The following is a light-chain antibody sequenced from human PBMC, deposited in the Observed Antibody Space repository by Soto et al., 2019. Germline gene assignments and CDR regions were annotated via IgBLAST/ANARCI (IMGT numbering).Light chain of an antibody. CDR3: SSYAGSGILYV. CDR2: GVT. CDR1: HNDIGTYDY. V-gene: IGLV2-14*03. Sequence: QSALTQPTSVSGSPGQSITISCTGNHNDIGTYDYVSWYQQHPGRAPRLLIHGVTTRPSGISGRFSASKSGLTASLTISGLQAEDEADYFCSSYAGSGILYVFGTGTKVTVL. J-gene: IGLJ1*01.